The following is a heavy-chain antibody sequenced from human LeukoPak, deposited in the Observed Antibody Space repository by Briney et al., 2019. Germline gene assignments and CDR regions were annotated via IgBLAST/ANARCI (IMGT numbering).Heavy chain of an antibody. CDR1: GGSISSSNW. V-gene: IGHV4-4*02. CDR3: ARCRTVTYYYYYYMDV. CDR2: IYHSGST. J-gene: IGHJ6*03. Sequence: SETLSLTCAVSGGSISSSNWWSWVRQPPGKGLEWIGEIYHSGSTNYNPSLKSRVTISVDTSKNQFSLKLSSVTAADTAVYYCARCRTVTYYYYYYMDVWGKGTTVTVSS. D-gene: IGHD4-17*01.